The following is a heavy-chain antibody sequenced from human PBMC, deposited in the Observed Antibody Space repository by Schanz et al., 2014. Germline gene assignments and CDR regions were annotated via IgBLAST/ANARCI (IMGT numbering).Heavy chain of an antibody. CDR2: ISGRDGST. Sequence: VQLVESGGGVVQPGRSLRLSCAASGFTFSSYAMTWVRQAPGMGLEWVSAISGRDGSTYYADSVKGRFTISSDNSKSTLYLQMSSLRAEDTAVYYCAKSQGSSFDSWGQGTLVTVSS. J-gene: IGHJ4*02. CDR1: GFTFSSYA. D-gene: IGHD6-13*01. CDR3: AKSQGSSFDS. V-gene: IGHV3-23*04.